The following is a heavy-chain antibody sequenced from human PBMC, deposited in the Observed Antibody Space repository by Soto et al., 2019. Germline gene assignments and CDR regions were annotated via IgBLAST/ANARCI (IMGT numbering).Heavy chain of an antibody. V-gene: IGHV3-73*01. CDR2: IKNKADNYAT. CDR1: GFTLSASA. Sequence: VQLVESGGGLVQPGGSLKLSCAASGFTLSASALHWVRQASGKGLEWVGHIKNKADNYATTYGASMKGRVTVSRDDSKNTAYLQMNSLTTEDTAVYYCVRRGGLLAEAFDVWGQGTMVTVSS. J-gene: IGHJ3*01. D-gene: IGHD5-12*01. CDR3: VRRGGLLAEAFDV.